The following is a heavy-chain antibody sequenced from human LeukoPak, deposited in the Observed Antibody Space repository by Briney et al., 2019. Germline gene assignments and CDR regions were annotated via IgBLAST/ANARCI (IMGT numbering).Heavy chain of an antibody. D-gene: IGHD3-22*01. J-gene: IGHJ4*02. CDR2: IYYSGST. CDR3: AREGASYYDSSGNHY. Sequence: SETLSLTCTVSGGSISSGDYYWSWIRQPPGKGLEWIGYIYYSGSTYYNPSLKSRVTISVDTSKNQFSLKLSSVSAADTAVYYCAREGASYYDSSGNHYWAQGTLVTVSS. CDR1: GGSISSGDYY. V-gene: IGHV4-30-4*08.